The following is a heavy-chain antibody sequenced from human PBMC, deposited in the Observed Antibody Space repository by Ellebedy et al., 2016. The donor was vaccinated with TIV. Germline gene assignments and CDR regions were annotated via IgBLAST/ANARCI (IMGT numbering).Heavy chain of an antibody. CDR2: INHSGST. CDR1: GGSFSGYY. Sequence: SETLSLXXAVYGGSFSGYYWSWIRQPPGKGLEWIGEINHSGSTNYNPSLKSRVTISVDTSKNQFSLKLSSVTAADTAVYYCARDNSLASEYGSGSYYNDYGMDVWGQGTTVTVSS. CDR3: ARDNSLASEYGSGSYYNDYGMDV. D-gene: IGHD3-10*01. V-gene: IGHV4-34*01. J-gene: IGHJ6*02.